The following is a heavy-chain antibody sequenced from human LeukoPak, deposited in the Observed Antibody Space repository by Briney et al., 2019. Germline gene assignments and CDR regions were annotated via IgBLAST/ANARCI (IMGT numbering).Heavy chain of an antibody. D-gene: IGHD3-10*02. CDR1: GFTFSSYE. Sequence: GGSLRLSCAASGFTFSSYEMNWVRQAPGKGLEWVSYISSSGSTIYYADSVKGRFTISRDNAKDSLYLQMNSLRAEDTAVYYCAELGMIGGVWGKGTTVTISS. CDR2: ISSSGSTI. CDR3: AELGMIGGV. V-gene: IGHV3-48*03. J-gene: IGHJ6*04.